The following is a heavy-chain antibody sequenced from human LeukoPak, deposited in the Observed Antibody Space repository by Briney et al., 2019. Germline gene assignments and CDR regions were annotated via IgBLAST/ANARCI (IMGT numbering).Heavy chain of an antibody. V-gene: IGHV3-7*01. CDR2: IKQDGSEK. J-gene: IGHJ4*02. CDR1: GFTFSSYW. D-gene: IGHD3-22*01. Sequence: GGSLRLSCAASGFTFSSYWMSWVRQAPGKGLERVANIKQDGSEKYYVDSVKGRFTISRDNAKNSLYLQMNSLRAEDTAVYYCARGGYYYDSSGYYLLPPFDYWGQGTLVTVSS. CDR3: ARGGYYYDSSGYYLLPPFDY.